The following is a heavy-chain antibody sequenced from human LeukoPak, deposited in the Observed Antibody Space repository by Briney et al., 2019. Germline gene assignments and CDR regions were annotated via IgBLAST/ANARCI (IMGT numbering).Heavy chain of an antibody. V-gene: IGHV1-2*02. CDR2: MNPNRGDT. CDR3: GRRRIDCSDTGCYVDY. J-gene: IGHJ4*02. Sequence: ASVKVSCKASGYTFTGYYMHWMRQAPGQGLEWMGWMNPNRGDTSYAQKFQGRVTMTRDTPINTAYMELSGLTSDDTAVYYCGRRRIDCSDTGCYVDYWGQGTLVTVSS. D-gene: IGHD2-15*01. CDR1: GYTFTGYY.